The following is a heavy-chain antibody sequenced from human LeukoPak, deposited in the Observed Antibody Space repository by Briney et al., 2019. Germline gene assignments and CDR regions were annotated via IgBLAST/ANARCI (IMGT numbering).Heavy chain of an antibody. CDR2: ISSSGSTI. CDR1: GFTFSNYE. CDR3: ARDYYGDHFDY. J-gene: IGHJ4*02. Sequence: GGSLRLSCAASGFTFSNYEMNWVRQAPGKGLEWVSYISSSGSTIYYADSVKGRFTISRDNAKNSLYLQMYSLRAEDTAVYYCARDYYGDHFDYWGQGTLVTVSS. V-gene: IGHV3-48*03. D-gene: IGHD4-17*01.